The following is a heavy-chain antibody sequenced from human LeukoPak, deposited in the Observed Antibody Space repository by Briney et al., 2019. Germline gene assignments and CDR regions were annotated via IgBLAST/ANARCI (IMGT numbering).Heavy chain of an antibody. J-gene: IGHJ4*02. CDR3: ARRGSTSYSLNL. Sequence: GGSLRLSCAASGFTFSSYSMNWVRQAPGKGLEWVSSISKSRSYIYNADSVKGRFTISRDNAKNSLYLQMNSLRAEDTALYHCARRGSTSYSLNLWGQGTLVTVSS. D-gene: IGHD6-13*01. CDR1: GFTFSSYS. V-gene: IGHV3-21*04. CDR2: ISKSRSYI.